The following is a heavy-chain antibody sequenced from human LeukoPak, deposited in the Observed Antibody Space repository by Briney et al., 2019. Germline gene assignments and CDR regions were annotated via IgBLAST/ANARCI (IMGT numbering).Heavy chain of an antibody. CDR2: ISGSGGST. J-gene: IGHJ4*02. Sequence: GGSLRLSCAASGFTFSSYAMSWVRQAPGKGLEWVSAISGSGGSTYYADSVKGRFTISRDNSKNTLYLQMNSLRAEDTAVYYCAKVPGPYSSGWHYFDYWGQGTLVTVSS. CDR1: GFTFSSYA. V-gene: IGHV3-23*01. CDR3: AKVPGPYSSGWHYFDY. D-gene: IGHD6-19*01.